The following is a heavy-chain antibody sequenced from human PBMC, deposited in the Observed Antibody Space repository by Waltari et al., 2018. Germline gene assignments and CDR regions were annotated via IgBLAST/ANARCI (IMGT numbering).Heavy chain of an antibody. CDR2: IYTSGST. Sequence: QVQLQESGPGLVKPSQTLSLTRTVSGGSISSGSYYWSWIRQPAGKGLEWIGRIYTSGSTNYNPSLKSRVTISVDTSKNQFSLKLSSVTAADTAVYYCARAVFDYDHGWYFDLWGRGTLVTVSS. D-gene: IGHD3-22*01. CDR3: ARAVFDYDHGWYFDL. J-gene: IGHJ2*01. V-gene: IGHV4-61*02. CDR1: GGSISSGSYY.